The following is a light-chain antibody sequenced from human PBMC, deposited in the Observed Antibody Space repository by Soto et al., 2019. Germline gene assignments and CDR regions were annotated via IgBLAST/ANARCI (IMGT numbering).Light chain of an antibody. V-gene: IGKV3-20*01. J-gene: IGKJ2*01. CDR1: QSVTNSF. CDR3: QQYSTFPHT. Sequence: NVLTQSPGTLSLSPGERATLSCRASQSVTNSFFAWYQQKPGQSPRLLISGISSRATGIPDRFSGSGSGTDFTLTISRLEPEDFVVYYCQQYSTFPHTFGQGTTLEVK. CDR2: GIS.